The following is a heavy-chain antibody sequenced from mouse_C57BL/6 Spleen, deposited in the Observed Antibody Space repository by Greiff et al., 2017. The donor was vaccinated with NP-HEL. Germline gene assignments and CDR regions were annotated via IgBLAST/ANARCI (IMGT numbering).Heavy chain of an antibody. CDR2: INPNNGGT. V-gene: IGHV1-18*01. CDR3: AKPAQVLFAY. D-gene: IGHD3-2*02. CDR1: GYTFTDYN. J-gene: IGHJ3*01. Sequence: VQLQQSGPELVKPGASVKISCKASGYTFTDYNMDWVKQSHGKSLEWIGDINPNNGGTIYNQKFKGKATLTVDKSSSTAYMELGSLTSEDTAVDDGAKPAQVLFAYWGQGTLVTVSA.